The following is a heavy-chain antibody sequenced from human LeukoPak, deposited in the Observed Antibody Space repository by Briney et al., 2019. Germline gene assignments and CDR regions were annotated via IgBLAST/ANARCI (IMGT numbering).Heavy chain of an antibody. CDR2: ISYDGSNK. Sequence: PGRSLRLSCAASGFTFSSYGMHWVRQAPGKGLEWVAVISYDGSNKYYADSVKGRFTISRDNSKNTLYLQMNSLRAEDTAVYYCLSDCSPRLGLDYWGQGTLVTVSS. V-gene: IGHV3-30*03. D-gene: IGHD2-21*02. CDR3: LSDCSPRLGLDY. CDR1: GFTFSSYG. J-gene: IGHJ4*02.